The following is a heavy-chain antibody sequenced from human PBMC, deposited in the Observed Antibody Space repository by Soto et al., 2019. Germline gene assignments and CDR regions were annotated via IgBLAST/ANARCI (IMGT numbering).Heavy chain of an antibody. V-gene: IGHV4-39*01. Sequence: PSETLSLTCTVSGGSINSSSYYWGWIRQPPGKGLEWIGSIYYSGSTYYNPSLKSRVTISVDTSKNQFSLKLSSVTAADTAVYYCARRINWFDPWGQGTLVTVSS. CDR3: ARRINWFDP. D-gene: IGHD2-15*01. CDR2: IYYSGST. J-gene: IGHJ5*02. CDR1: GGSINSSSYY.